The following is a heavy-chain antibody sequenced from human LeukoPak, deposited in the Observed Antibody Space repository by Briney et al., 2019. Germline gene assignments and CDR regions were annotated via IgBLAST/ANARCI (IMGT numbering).Heavy chain of an antibody. J-gene: IGHJ4*02. CDR1: GFTFSSYA. D-gene: IGHD4-17*01. Sequence: GGSLRLSCAASGFTFSSYAMSWVRQAPGKGLEWVSSISSSSSYIYYADSVKGRFTISRDNAKNSLYLQMNSLRAEDTAVYYCARGPTTVSTFDYWGQGTLVTVSS. CDR3: ARGPTTVSTFDY. V-gene: IGHV3-21*01. CDR2: ISSSSSYI.